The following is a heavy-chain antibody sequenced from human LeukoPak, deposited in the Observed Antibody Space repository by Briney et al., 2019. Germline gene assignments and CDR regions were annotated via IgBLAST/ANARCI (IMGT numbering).Heavy chain of an antibody. D-gene: IGHD3-10*01. J-gene: IGHJ4*02. Sequence: SETLSLTCTVSGGSISSGGYYWSWIRQHPGKGLEWIGYIYYSGSTYYNPSLKSRVTISVDTSKNQFSLKLSSVTAADTAVYYCARWVRGVIIGPYYFDYWGQGTLVTVSS. CDR3: ARWVRGVIIGPYYFDY. CDR1: GGSISSGGYY. CDR2: IYYSGST. V-gene: IGHV4-31*03.